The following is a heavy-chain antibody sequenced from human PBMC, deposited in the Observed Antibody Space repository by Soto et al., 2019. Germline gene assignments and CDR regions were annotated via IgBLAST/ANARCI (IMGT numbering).Heavy chain of an antibody. CDR3: ASTYYDYVWGSYRYDY. CDR2: IYHSGST. D-gene: IGHD3-16*02. J-gene: IGHJ4*02. V-gene: IGHV4-30-2*01. CDR1: GGSISSGGYS. Sequence: QLQLQESGSGLVKPSQTLSLTCAVSGGSISSGGYSWSWIRQPPGKGLEWIGYIYHSGSTYYNPSLKSRVTISVDRSQNQFSLKLSSVTAADTAVYYCASTYYDYVWGSYRYDYWGQGTLVTVSS.